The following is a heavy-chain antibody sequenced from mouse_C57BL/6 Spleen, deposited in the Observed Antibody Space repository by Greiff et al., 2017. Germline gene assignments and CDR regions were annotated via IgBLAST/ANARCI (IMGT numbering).Heavy chain of an antibody. D-gene: IGHD2-4*01. CDR2: IYPGDGDT. CDR3: ARPYDYDWFAY. Sequence: VKLQESGPELVKPGASVKISCKASGYAFSSSWMNWVKQRPGKGLEWIGRIYPGDGDTNYNGKFKGKATLTADKSSSTAYMQLSSLTSEDSAVYFCARPYDYDWFAYWGQGTLVTVSA. V-gene: IGHV1-82*01. CDR1: GYAFSSSW. J-gene: IGHJ3*01.